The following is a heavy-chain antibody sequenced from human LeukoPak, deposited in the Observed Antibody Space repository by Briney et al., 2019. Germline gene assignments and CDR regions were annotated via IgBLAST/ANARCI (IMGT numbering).Heavy chain of an antibody. Sequence: GGSLRLSCAASGFTFSNYAMSWIRQAPGKGLEWVAVISYDGSNKYYADSVKGRFTISRDNSNNILYLQMNSLRSEDTAVYYCARGSYGSGWYPLDYWGQGTLVTVSS. CDR1: GFTFSNYA. V-gene: IGHV3-30-3*01. CDR2: ISYDGSNK. J-gene: IGHJ4*02. CDR3: ARGSYGSGWYPLDY. D-gene: IGHD6-19*01.